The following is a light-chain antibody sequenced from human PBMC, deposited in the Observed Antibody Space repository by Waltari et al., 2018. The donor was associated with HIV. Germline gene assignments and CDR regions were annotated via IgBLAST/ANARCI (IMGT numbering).Light chain of an antibody. CDR1: SSDVGGYKY. CDR2: DVT. CDR3: CSYAGSYTLV. V-gene: IGLV2-11*01. J-gene: IGLJ3*02. Sequence: QSALTQPRSVSGSPGQSVTISCTGPSSDVGGYKYVSWSQQHPAKAPKLMIYDVTKRPSGVPDRFSGSKSVNTASLTISGLEAEDEADYYCCSYAGSYTLVFGGGTKLTVL.